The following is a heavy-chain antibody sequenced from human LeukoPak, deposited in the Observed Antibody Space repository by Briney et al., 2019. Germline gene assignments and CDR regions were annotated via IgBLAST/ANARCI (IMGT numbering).Heavy chain of an antibody. CDR1: GFTVGDYV. Sequence: GGSLRLSCTASGFTVGDYVMSWVRQAPGKGLQWVGFIRSKPYGGTTEYAASVKGRFIISRDDSKTIAYLQMNSLKGEDTAVYYCTTGSATGTGSGYWGQGTLVTVSS. V-gene: IGHV3-49*04. CDR3: TTGSATGTGSGY. D-gene: IGHD6-13*01. CDR2: IRSKPYGGTT. J-gene: IGHJ4*02.